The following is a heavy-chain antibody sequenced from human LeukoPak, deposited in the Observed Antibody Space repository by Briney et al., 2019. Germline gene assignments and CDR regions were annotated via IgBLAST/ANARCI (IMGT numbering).Heavy chain of an antibody. CDR2: INHSGST. D-gene: IGHD6-13*01. Sequence: SETLSLTCAVYGGSFSIYYWTWIRQPPGKGLEWIGEINHSGSTNYDPSFKSRIAISVDTSKNQFSLRLTSVTAADTAIYYCARTARRYTNNWYRQYYFDYWAREPWSPSP. J-gene: IGHJ4*02. CDR1: GGSFSIYY. CDR3: ARTARRYTNNWYRQYYFDY. V-gene: IGHV4-34*01.